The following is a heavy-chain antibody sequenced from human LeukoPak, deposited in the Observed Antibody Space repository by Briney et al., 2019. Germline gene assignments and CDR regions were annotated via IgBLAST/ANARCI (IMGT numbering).Heavy chain of an antibody. CDR3: AKGRSSKPEWSHSQYYMDV. CDR2: IRYDGSNK. J-gene: IGHJ6*03. Sequence: PGGSLRLSCAASGFTFSSYGMHWVRQAPGKGLEWVAFIRYDGSNKYYADSVKGRFTISRDNSKNTLYLQMNSLRAEDTAVYYCAKGRSSKPEWSHSQYYMDVWGKGTTVTISS. D-gene: IGHD3-3*01. V-gene: IGHV3-30*02. CDR1: GFTFSSYG.